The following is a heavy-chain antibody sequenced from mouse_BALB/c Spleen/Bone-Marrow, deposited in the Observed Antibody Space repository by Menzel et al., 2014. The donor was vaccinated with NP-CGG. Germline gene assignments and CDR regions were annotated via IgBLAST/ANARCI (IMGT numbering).Heavy chain of an antibody. CDR1: GFSLTFYG. Sequence: QVQLQQSGPGLVQPSQSLSITCIVSGFSLTFYGIHWVRQSPGKGLEWLGVIWSGGSTDYNAAFISRLSISKDNSKSQVFFKMNSLQANDTAIYYCARNVIKRGAMDYWGQGTSVTASS. J-gene: IGHJ4*01. CDR2: IWSGGST. V-gene: IGHV2-2*02. CDR3: ARNVIKRGAMDY. D-gene: IGHD2-4*01.